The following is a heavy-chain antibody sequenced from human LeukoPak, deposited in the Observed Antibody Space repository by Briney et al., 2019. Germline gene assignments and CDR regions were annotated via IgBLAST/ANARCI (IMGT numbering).Heavy chain of an antibody. V-gene: IGHV4-30-4*01. CDR2: IYDSGST. CDR1: GASIRSGDYY. J-gene: IGHJ3*02. D-gene: IGHD2-15*01. CDR3: ARDCSGGSCYGAFDI. Sequence: SETPSLTCTVSGASIRSGDYYWSWIRQPPGKGLEWIGYIYDSGSTYYNPSLKSRITISVDTSENRFSLKLSSVTATDTAVYHCARDCSGGSCYGAFDIWGQGTMVTVSS.